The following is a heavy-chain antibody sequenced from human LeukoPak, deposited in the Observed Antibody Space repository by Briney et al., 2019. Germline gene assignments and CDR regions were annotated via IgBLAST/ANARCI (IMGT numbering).Heavy chain of an antibody. CDR2: IIPIFGTA. CDR1: GYTFTGYY. Sequence: ASVKVSCKASGYTFTGYYMHWVRQAPGQGLEWMGGIIPIFGTANYAQKFQGRVTITADESTSTAYMKLSSLTAEDTAVYYCARELGFGDLFSRWYLDLWGRGTLVTVSS. D-gene: IGHD3-10*01. CDR3: ARELGFGDLFSRWYLDL. J-gene: IGHJ2*01. V-gene: IGHV1-69*13.